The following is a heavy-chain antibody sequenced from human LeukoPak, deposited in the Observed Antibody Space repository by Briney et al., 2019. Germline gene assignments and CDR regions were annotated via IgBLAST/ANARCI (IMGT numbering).Heavy chain of an antibody. CDR3: ARELSPRGRDFDY. CDR1: GYTFTGYY. V-gene: IGHV1-2*02. Sequence: ASVKVSCKASGYTFTGYYMHWVRQAPGQGLEWMGWINPNSGGTNYAQKFQGRVTMTRDTSISTAYMELSRLRSDDTAVYYCARELSPRGRDFDYWGQGTLVTVSS. J-gene: IGHJ4*02. CDR2: INPNSGGT. D-gene: IGHD2/OR15-2a*01.